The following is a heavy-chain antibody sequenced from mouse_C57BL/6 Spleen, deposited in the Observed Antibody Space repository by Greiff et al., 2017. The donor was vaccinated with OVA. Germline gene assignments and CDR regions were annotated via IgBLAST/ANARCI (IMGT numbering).Heavy chain of an antibody. D-gene: IGHD2-5*01. Sequence: VQLQQPGAELVMPGASVKLSCKASGYTFTSYWMHWVKQRPGQGLEWIGEIDPSDSYTNYNQKFKGKSTLTVDKSSSTAYMQLSSLTSEDSAVYYCARDSNYGFDYWGQGTTLTVSS. V-gene: IGHV1-69*01. CDR1: GYTFTSYW. CDR2: IDPSDSYT. J-gene: IGHJ2*01. CDR3: ARDSNYGFDY.